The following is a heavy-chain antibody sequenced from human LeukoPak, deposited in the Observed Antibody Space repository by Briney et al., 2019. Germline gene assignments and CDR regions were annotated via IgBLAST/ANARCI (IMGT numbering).Heavy chain of an antibody. J-gene: IGHJ1*01. CDR2: ISYDGSNK. D-gene: IGHD6-13*01. V-gene: IGHV3-30-3*01. CDR3: ARGLDPFAAAGPFQH. CDR1: GFTFSSYA. Sequence: GRSLRLSCAASGFTFSSYAMHWVRQAPGKGLEWVAVISYDGSNKYYADSVKGRFTISRDNSKNTLYLQMNSLRAEDTAVYYCARGLDPFAAAGPFQHWGQGTLVTVSS.